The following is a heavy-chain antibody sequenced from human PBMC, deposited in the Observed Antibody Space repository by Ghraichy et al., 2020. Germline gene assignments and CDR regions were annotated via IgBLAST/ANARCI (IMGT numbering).Heavy chain of an antibody. J-gene: IGHJ3*02. CDR3: ARPLEPDYYDSSVTDAFDI. D-gene: IGHD3-22*01. Sequence: GGSLRLSCAASGFTFSSYSMNWVRQAPGKGLEWVSSISSSSSYIYYADSVKGRFTISRDNAKNSLYLQMNSLRAEDTAVYYCARPLEPDYYDSSVTDAFDIWGQGTMVTVSS. CDR1: GFTFSSYS. V-gene: IGHV3-21*01. CDR2: ISSSSSYI.